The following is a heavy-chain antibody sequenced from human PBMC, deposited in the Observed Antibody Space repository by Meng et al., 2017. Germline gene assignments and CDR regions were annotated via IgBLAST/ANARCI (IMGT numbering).Heavy chain of an antibody. D-gene: IGHD5-24*01. CDR3: ARVGMADPPD. J-gene: IGHJ4*02. Sequence: QGQRVESVGGVVQPGRSLRLSCAASGFTFSSYAMHWVRQAPGKGLEWVAVISYDGSNKYYADSVKGRFTISRDNSKNTLYLQMSSLRAEDTAVYYCARVGMADPPDWGQGTLVTVSS. CDR2: ISYDGSNK. V-gene: IGHV3-30*15. CDR1: GFTFSSYA.